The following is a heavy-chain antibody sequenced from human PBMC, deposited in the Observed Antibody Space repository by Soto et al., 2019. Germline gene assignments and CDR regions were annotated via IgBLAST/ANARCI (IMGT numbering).Heavy chain of an antibody. CDR1: GFTFSSYA. V-gene: IGHV3-30-3*01. J-gene: IGHJ2*01. D-gene: IGHD4-4*01. Sequence: QVQLVESGGGVVQPGRSLRLSCAASGFTFSSYARHWVRQAPGKGLEWVAVISYDGSNKYYADSVTGRFTISRDNSKNTLYLQMNSLRAEDTAVYYCARPLWRDDYNWGYFDLWGRGTLVTVSS. CDR2: ISYDGSNK. CDR3: ARPLWRDDYNWGYFDL.